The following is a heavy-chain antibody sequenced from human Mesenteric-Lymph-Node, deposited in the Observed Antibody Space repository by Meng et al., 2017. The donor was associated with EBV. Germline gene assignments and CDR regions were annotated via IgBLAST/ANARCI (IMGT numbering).Heavy chain of an antibody. CDR2: TSRTDGSA. CDR3: AREGGA. J-gene: IGHJ5*02. CDR1: GALTGDV. Sequence: QMKRAQLGVEVKVVGPSVKCAVKATGALTGDVLYGGLKAPGQWLEWMGMTSRTDGSATYAQKFQGRLTVTSDTSTTTAYMELSSLRSEDTAVYYCAREGGAWGQGTLVTVSS. V-gene: IGHV1-46*01.